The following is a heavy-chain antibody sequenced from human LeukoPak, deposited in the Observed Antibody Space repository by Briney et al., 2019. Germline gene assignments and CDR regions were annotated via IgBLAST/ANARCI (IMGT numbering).Heavy chain of an antibody. D-gene: IGHD2-15*01. V-gene: IGHV4-59*01. CDR1: GGSISSNY. CDR2: IYYSGST. CDR3: ARGGWYQDY. J-gene: IGHJ4*02. Sequence: SETLSLTCTVSGGSISSNYWRWIRQSPGKGLEWIGYIYYSGSTNYNPSLKSRVTISVDTSKNQFSLKLTSVTAADTAVYYCARGGWYQDYWGQGTLVTVSS.